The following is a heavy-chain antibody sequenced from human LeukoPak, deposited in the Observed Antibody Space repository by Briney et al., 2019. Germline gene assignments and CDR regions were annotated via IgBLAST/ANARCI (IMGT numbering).Heavy chain of an antibody. CDR3: ARVDRSGSFLYYYYGMDV. J-gene: IGHJ6*02. Sequence: GGSLRLSCAASGFTFSSYAMHWVRQAPGKGLEWVAVISYDGSNKYYADSVTGRFTISRDNSKNTLYLQMNSLRAEDTAVYYCARVDRSGSFLYYYYGMDVWGQGTTVTVSS. V-gene: IGHV3-30-3*01. D-gene: IGHD3-10*01. CDR2: ISYDGSNK. CDR1: GFTFSSYA.